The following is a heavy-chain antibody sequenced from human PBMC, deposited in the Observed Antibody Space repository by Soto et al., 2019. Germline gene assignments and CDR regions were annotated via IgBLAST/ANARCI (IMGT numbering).Heavy chain of an antibody. V-gene: IGHV1-69*13. CDR1: GGTFSSYA. CDR3: ATPPKYCGGDCREDYFDY. J-gene: IGHJ4*02. Sequence: SVKVSCKASGGTFSSYAISWVRQAPGQGLEWMGGIIPIFGTANYAQKFQGRVTITADESTSTAYMELSSLRSEDTAVYYCATPPKYCGGDCREDYFDYWRQGTLVTVSS. D-gene: IGHD2-21*02. CDR2: IIPIFGTA.